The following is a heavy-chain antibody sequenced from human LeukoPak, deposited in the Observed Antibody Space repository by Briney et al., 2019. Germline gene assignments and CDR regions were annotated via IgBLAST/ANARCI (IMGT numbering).Heavy chain of an antibody. CDR1: GGSIGSYC. J-gene: IGHJ2*01. D-gene: IGHD6-19*01. Sequence: SETLSLTCTVSGGSIGSYCWNWVRQPPGKGLEWIGYIYYSGSTNYNPSLKSRVTISVDTSKNQFSLKLSSVTAAYTAVYYCARQGSDWSFDLWGRGTLVTASS. CDR3: ARQGSDWSFDL. CDR2: IYYSGST. V-gene: IGHV4-59*08.